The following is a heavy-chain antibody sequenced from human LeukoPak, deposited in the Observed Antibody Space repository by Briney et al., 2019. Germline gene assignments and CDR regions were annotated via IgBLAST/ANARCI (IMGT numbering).Heavy chain of an antibody. CDR1: GFTFSSYA. Sequence: GGSLRLSCAASGFTFSSYAMSWVRQAPGKGLEWVSAISGSGGSTYYADSVKGRFTISRDNSKNTLYLQMNSLRAEDTAMHYCAKTRSIVGLFLDYWGQGTLVTVSS. CDR2: ISGSGGST. CDR3: AKTRSIVGLFLDY. J-gene: IGHJ4*02. V-gene: IGHV3-23*01. D-gene: IGHD1-26*01.